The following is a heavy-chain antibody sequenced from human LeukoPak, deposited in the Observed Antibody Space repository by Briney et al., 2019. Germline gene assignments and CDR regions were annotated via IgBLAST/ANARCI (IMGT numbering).Heavy chain of an antibody. Sequence: GESLKISCKGSGYSFTTYWIAWVRLMPGKGLEWMGIVYPGDSETTYSPSFQGQVTISADKSISTAYLQWSSLKASDTAMYYCARGGAVAGTVWFDYWGQGTLVTVSS. V-gene: IGHV5-51*01. J-gene: IGHJ4*02. CDR2: VYPGDSET. CDR1: GYSFTTYW. D-gene: IGHD6-19*01. CDR3: ARGGAVAGTVWFDY.